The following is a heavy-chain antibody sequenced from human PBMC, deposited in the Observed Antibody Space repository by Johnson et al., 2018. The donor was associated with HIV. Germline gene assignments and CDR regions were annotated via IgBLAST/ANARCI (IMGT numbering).Heavy chain of an antibody. CDR3: AKDLRIAARPGDAFDI. D-gene: IGHD6-6*01. CDR1: GFTVSSNY. CDR2: IYSGGST. J-gene: IGHJ3*02. Sequence: VQLVESGGGVVQPGRSLRLSCAASGFTVSSNYMSWVRQAPGKGLEWVSVIYSGGSTYYADSVKGRFTISRDNSKNTLYLQMNSLRAEDTAIYYCAKDLRIAARPGDAFDIWGQGTMVTVSS. V-gene: IGHV3-66*01.